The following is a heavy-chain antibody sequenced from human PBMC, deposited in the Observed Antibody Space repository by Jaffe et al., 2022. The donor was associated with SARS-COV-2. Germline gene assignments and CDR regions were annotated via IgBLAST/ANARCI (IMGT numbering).Heavy chain of an antibody. D-gene: IGHD3-3*01. V-gene: IGHV3-7*01. CDR1: GFTFSSYW. CDR2: IKQDGSEK. Sequence: EVQLVESGGGLVQPGGSLRLSCAASGFTFSSYWMSWVRQAPGKGLEWVANIKQDGSEKYYVDSVKGRFTISRDNAKNSLYLQMNSLRAEDTAVYYCATLNDFWSGYRRYGMDVWGQGTTVTVSS. CDR3: ATLNDFWSGYRRYGMDV. J-gene: IGHJ6*02.